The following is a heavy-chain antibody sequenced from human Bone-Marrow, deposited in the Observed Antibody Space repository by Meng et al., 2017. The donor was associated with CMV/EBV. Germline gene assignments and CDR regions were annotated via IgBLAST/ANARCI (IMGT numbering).Heavy chain of an antibody. CDR3: AKETRGSIDY. J-gene: IGHJ4*02. CDR1: GFTFSSYW. V-gene: IGHV3-7*03. Sequence: GESLKISCAASGFTFSSYWMSWVRQAPGKGLEWVANIKQDGSEKYYVDSVKGRFTISRDNSKNTLYLQMNSLRAEDTAVYYCAKETRGSIDYWGQGTLVTVSS. CDR2: IKQDGSEK. D-gene: IGHD3-10*01.